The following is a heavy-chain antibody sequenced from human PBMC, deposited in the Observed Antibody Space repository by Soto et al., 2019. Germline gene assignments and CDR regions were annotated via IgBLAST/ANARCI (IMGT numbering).Heavy chain of an antibody. CDR3: VMVDNYVTPTPQDV. V-gene: IGHV1-18*01. Sequence: QVQLVQSGDEVKKPGASVKVSCKASGYIFVNYGIAWVRQAPGQGLEWMGWISPYTGNTHSATQVQGRLTMTTDTSTSTAHMDPGSLTSDATAVYYCVMVDNYVTPTPQDVWGQGTTVTVSS. CDR2: ISPYTGNT. J-gene: IGHJ6*02. CDR1: GYIFVNYG. D-gene: IGHD3-16*01.